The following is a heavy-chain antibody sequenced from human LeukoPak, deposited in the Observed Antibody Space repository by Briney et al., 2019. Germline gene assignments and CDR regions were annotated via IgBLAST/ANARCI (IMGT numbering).Heavy chain of an antibody. D-gene: IGHD4-23*01. CDR3: TRTVNSASDF. CDR2: IWYDGRHK. CDR1: GFSFSSYG. J-gene: IGHJ4*02. Sequence: GRSLRLSCAASGFSFSSYGMHWVRQAPGKGLEWVAVIWYDGRHKYYADSVKGRFTISRDNAKTSLFLQMNSLRIDDTAMYYCTRTVNSASDFWGQGTLVTVSS. V-gene: IGHV3-33*01.